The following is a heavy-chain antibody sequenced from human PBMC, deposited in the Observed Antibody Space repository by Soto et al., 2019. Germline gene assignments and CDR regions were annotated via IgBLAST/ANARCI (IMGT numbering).Heavy chain of an antibody. D-gene: IGHD3-22*01. Sequence: PSETLSLTCTVSGGSISSSSYYWGWIRQPPGKGLEWIGTIYYSGRTYYKPSLKSRVTISVDTSKNQFSLKLSSVTAADTAVYYCARLFPGGFDYDSSAYYYYFDYWGLGTLVTVS. J-gene: IGHJ4*02. CDR3: ARLFPGGFDYDSSAYYYYFDY. CDR1: GGSISSSSYY. V-gene: IGHV4-39*01. CDR2: IYYSGRT.